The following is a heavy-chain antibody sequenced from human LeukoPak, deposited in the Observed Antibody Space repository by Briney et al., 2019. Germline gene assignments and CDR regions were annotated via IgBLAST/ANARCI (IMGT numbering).Heavy chain of an antibody. V-gene: IGHV3-48*03. Sequence: GGSLRLSCAASGFTFSRYEMNWVRQAPGKGLEWVSYISSSGSTIYYADSVKGRFTISRDNAKNSLYLQMNSLRAEDTAVYYCAREPYCSSTSCQDYWGQGTLVTVSS. CDR1: GFTFSRYE. J-gene: IGHJ4*02. D-gene: IGHD2-2*01. CDR2: ISSSGSTI. CDR3: AREPYCSSTSCQDY.